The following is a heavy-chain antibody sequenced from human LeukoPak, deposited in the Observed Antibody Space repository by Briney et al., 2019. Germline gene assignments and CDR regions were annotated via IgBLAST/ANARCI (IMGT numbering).Heavy chain of an antibody. D-gene: IGHD3-22*01. CDR1: GYSISSGYY. CDR2: IYHSGST. CDR3: ARRIVVVSYDGWFDP. V-gene: IGHV4-38-2*02. Sequence: SETLSLTCTVSGYSISSGYYWGWIPQPPGKGLEGIGSIYHSGSTYYNPSLKSRVTISVDTSKNQFSLKLSSVTAADTAVYYCARRIVVVSYDGWFDPWGQGTLVTVSS. J-gene: IGHJ5*02.